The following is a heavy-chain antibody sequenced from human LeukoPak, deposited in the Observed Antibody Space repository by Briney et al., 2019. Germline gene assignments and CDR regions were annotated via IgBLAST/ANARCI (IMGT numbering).Heavy chain of an antibody. D-gene: IGHD3-22*01. Sequence: ASVKVSCKVSGYTLTELSMHWVRQAPGKGLEWMGGFDPEDGETIYAQKFQGSVTMTTDTSTSTAYMELRSLRSDDTAVYYCARDQGSSGYYWLWYYYYYGMDVWGQGTTVTVSS. J-gene: IGHJ6*02. V-gene: IGHV1-24*01. CDR2: FDPEDGET. CDR1: GYTLTELS. CDR3: ARDQGSSGYYWLWYYYYYGMDV.